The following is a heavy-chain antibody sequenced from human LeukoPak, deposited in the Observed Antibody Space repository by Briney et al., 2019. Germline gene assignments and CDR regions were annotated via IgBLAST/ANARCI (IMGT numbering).Heavy chain of an antibody. D-gene: IGHD3-10*01. V-gene: IGHV3-7*01. CDR3: AREPGIGYAFDI. Sequence: GGSLRLSCVVSGFTFASSWMTWVRQAPGKGLEWVANIREDGSEKHYVDSVKGRFTISRDNAKNSLYLQINSLRAEDTAVYYCAREPGIGYAFDIWGQGTMVTVSS. CDR2: IREDGSEK. CDR1: GFTFASSW. J-gene: IGHJ3*02.